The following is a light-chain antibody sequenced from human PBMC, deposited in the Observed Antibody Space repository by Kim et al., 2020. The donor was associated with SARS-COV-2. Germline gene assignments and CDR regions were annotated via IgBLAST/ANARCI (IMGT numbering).Light chain of an antibody. J-gene: IGLJ1*01. CDR1: SSDVGNYNL. Sequence: GQAITISCTGTSSDVGNYNLVSWYQQPPGKAPTLIIYEVNKRPSGVSNRFSGSKSGNTASLTISGLQAEDEADYYCCSFGGSSTYVFGTGTKVTVL. CDR2: EVN. CDR3: CSFGGSSTYV. V-gene: IGLV2-23*02.